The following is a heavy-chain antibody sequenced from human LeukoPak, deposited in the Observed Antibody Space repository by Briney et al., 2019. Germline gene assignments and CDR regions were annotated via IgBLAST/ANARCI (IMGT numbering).Heavy chain of an antibody. CDR1: GGSISSSSYY. CDR2: IYYSGST. D-gene: IGHD4-11*01. J-gene: IGHJ4*02. CDR3: ARDNKALTKKQNFDY. V-gene: IGHV4-39*07. Sequence: SETLSLTCTVSGGSISSSSYYWGWIRQPPGKGLEWIGSIYYSGSTYYNPSLKSRVTISVDTSKNQFSLKLSSVTAADTAIYYCARDNKALTKKQNFDYWAQGTLVTVSS.